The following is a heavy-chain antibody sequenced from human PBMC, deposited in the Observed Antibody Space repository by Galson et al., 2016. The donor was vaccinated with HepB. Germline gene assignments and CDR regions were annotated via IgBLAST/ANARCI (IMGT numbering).Heavy chain of an antibody. D-gene: IGHD2-15*01. CDR2: IRSKAHGGTT. Sequence: SLRLSCASSGFTFGDYAMNWFRQAPGKGLEWVDFIRSKAHGGTTEYAASVKGRFTISRNDSKSIVYLQMNSLRAEDTAVYYCAYCSGGSCYRSRAFDIWGQGTMVTVSS. CDR1: GFTFGDYA. J-gene: IGHJ3*02. V-gene: IGHV3-49*03. CDR3: AYCSGGSCYRSRAFDI.